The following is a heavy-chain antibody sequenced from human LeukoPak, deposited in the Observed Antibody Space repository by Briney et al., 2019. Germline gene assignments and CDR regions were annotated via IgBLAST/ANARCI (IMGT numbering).Heavy chain of an antibody. Sequence: PGGSLRLSCAASGFTFSNYGMHWVRQTAGKGLEWVAFIRHDGSSKLYADSVKGRFTISRDSSKNKMYLQMDSLRDEDTALYYCAKGYLGLCTGGTCFHFDYWGQGTLVTVSS. CDR1: GFTFSNYG. CDR3: AKGYLGLCTGGTCFHFDY. J-gene: IGHJ4*02. CDR2: IRHDGSSK. D-gene: IGHD2-15*01. V-gene: IGHV3-30*02.